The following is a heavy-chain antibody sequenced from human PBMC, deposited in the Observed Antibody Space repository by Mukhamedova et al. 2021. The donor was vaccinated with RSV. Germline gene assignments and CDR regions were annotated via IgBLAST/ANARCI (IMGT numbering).Heavy chain of an antibody. D-gene: IGHD3-16*01. Sequence: TISRDNAKNTLYLQMNSLRAEDTAVYYCARDFWGVIEYYFDYWGQGTLVTVSS. V-gene: IGHV3-74*01. CDR3: ARDFWGVIEYYFDY. J-gene: IGHJ4*02.